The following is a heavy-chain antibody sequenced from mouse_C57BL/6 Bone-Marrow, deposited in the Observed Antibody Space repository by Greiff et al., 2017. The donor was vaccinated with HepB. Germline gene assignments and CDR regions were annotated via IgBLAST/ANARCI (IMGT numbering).Heavy chain of an antibody. Sequence: VQLKESGPELVKPGASVKIPCKASGYTFTDYNMDWVQQSHGKSLEWIGDINPNNGGTSYNQKFKGKATLTADKSSSTPYMQLSSLTSEDSAVYFCAGYGNYDYWDQGTTLTVSS. V-gene: IGHV1-18*01. CDR1: GYTFTDYN. J-gene: IGHJ2*01. CDR3: AGYGNYDY. CDR2: INPNNGGT. D-gene: IGHD2-1*01.